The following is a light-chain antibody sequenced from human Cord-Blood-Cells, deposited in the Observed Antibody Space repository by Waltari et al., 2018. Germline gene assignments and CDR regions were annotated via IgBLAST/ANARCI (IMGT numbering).Light chain of an antibody. CDR3: QQYNNWIFT. CDR2: GAS. Sequence: EIVMTQSPATLSVSPGERATLSCRASQSVSSNLAWYQQKPGQAPMLLIYGASTRATGIPARFSGSGSGTEFTLTISSLQSEDFAVYYCQQYNNWIFTFGPGTKVDIK. V-gene: IGKV3-15*01. J-gene: IGKJ3*01. CDR1: QSVSSN.